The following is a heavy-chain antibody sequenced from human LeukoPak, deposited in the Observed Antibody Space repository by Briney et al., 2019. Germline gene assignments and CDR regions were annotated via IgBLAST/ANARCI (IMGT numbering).Heavy chain of an antibody. J-gene: IGHJ4*02. CDR3: ARGRNDYVWESYRY. CDR1: GFTFSSYW. V-gene: IGHV3-7*01. D-gene: IGHD3-16*02. Sequence: GGSLRLSCAASGFTFSSYWMSWVRQAPGKGLEWVANIKQDGSEKYYVDSVKGRFTISRDNAKNSLYLQMNSLRAEDTAVYYCARGRNDYVWESYRYWGQGTLVTVSS. CDR2: IKQDGSEK.